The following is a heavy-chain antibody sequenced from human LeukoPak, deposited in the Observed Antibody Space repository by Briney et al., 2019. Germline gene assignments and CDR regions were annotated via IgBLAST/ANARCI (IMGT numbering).Heavy chain of an antibody. Sequence: SVKVSCKASGGTFSSYAISWVRQAPGQGLEWMGGIIPIFGTANYAQKFQGRVTITADESTSTAYMELSSLRSEDTAVYYCARDEAAGTLWLDPWGQGTLVTVSS. D-gene: IGHD6-13*01. CDR3: ARDEAAGTLWLDP. V-gene: IGHV1-69*01. CDR2: IIPIFGTA. CDR1: GGTFSSYA. J-gene: IGHJ5*02.